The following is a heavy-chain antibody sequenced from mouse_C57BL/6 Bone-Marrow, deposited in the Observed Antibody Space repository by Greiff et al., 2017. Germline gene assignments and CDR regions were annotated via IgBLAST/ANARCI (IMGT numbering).Heavy chain of an antibody. CDR3: ARDYGSSYWFAY. CDR1: GFTFSDYY. CDR2: ISNGGGST. Sequence: EVKLVESGGGLVQPGGSLKLSCAASGFTFSDYYMYWVRQTPEKRLEWVAYISNGGGSTYYPDTVKGRFTISRDNAKNTLDLQMSRLKSEDTAMYYCARDYGSSYWFAYWGQGTLVTVSA. J-gene: IGHJ3*01. D-gene: IGHD1-1*01. V-gene: IGHV5-12*01.